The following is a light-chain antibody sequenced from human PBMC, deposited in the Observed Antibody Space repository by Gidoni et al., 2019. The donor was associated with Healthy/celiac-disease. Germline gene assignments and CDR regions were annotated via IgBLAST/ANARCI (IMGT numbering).Light chain of an antibody. J-gene: IGLJ2*01. CDR3: QSYDSSLSAVV. V-gene: IGLV1-40*01. CDR2: GNS. CDR1: GSNIGAGYD. Sequence: QSVLTQPPSVSGDPGHRVTISCTGSGSNIGAGYDVHWYQQLPGTAPKLLIYGNSNRPSGVPDRFSGSKSGTSASLAITGLQAEDEADYYCQSYDSSLSAVVFGGGTKLTVL.